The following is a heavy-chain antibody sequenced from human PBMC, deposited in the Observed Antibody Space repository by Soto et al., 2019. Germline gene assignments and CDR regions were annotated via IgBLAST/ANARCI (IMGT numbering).Heavy chain of an antibody. J-gene: IGHJ4*02. CDR3: AKGESPRGGADPQKISIDY. Sequence: GGSLRLSCAASGFTFSSYGMHWVRQAPGKGLEWVAVISYDGSNKYYADSVKGRFTISRDNSKNTLYLQMNSLRAEDTAVYYCAKGESPRGGADPQKISIDYWGQGTLVTVSS. D-gene: IGHD2-21*01. V-gene: IGHV3-30*18. CDR2: ISYDGSNK. CDR1: GFTFSSYG.